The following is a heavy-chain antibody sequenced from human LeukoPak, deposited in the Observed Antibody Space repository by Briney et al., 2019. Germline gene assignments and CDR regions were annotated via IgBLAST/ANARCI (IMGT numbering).Heavy chain of an antibody. Sequence: ASVKVSCMAYRYTFSDYYMHWVRQAPGQGLEWMGWINPKSGGANFAEKFQGRVTMTRDTSIRTVYMELSRVTYDDTAVYYCARGVGTSWFDPWGQGTLVTVSS. CDR3: ARGVGTSWFDP. V-gene: IGHV1-2*02. J-gene: IGHJ5*02. D-gene: IGHD2-2*01. CDR2: INPKSGGA. CDR1: RYTFSDYY.